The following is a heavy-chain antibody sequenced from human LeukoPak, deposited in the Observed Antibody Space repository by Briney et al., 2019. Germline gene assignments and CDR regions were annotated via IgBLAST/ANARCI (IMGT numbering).Heavy chain of an antibody. CDR3: AKDGKTRNWNYFQAKPVY. Sequence: GGSLRLSCAASGFTFSSYAMTWVRQAPGKGLEWVSTISGSGDSTYYADSVKGRFTISRDNSKNTLYLQMNSLRAEDTAVYYCAKDGKTRNWNYFQAKPVYWGQGTLVTVSS. D-gene: IGHD1-7*01. V-gene: IGHV3-23*01. CDR1: GFTFSSYA. CDR2: ISGSGDST. J-gene: IGHJ4*02.